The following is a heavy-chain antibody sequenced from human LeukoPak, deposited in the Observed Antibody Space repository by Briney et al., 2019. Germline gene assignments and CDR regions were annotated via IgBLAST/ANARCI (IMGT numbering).Heavy chain of an antibody. CDR3: ASDSSGYYYFDY. Sequence: GSLGLSLAASGFTFNYYWVNWVRQAPGKGLGWVANIKQDGSEKYYVGSVKGRFTISRDNAKNSLYLQMNSLRAEDTAVYYCASDSSGYYYFDYWGQGTLVTVSS. CDR1: GFTFNYYW. V-gene: IGHV3-7*04. CDR2: IKQDGSEK. J-gene: IGHJ4*02. D-gene: IGHD3-22*01.